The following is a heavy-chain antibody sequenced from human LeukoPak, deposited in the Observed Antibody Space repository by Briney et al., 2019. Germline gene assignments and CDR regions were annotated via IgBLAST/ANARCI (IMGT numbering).Heavy chain of an antibody. CDR2: INHSGST. V-gene: IGHV4-34*01. CDR1: GGSFSGYY. Sequence: PSETLCLTCAVYGGSFSGYYWSWIRQPPGKGLEWIGEINHSGSTNYNPSLKSRVTISVDTSKNQFSLKLSSVTAADTAVYYCARGPRNQYYYDSSGSLTGAFDIWGQGTMVTVSS. D-gene: IGHD3-22*01. J-gene: IGHJ3*02. CDR3: ARGPRNQYYYDSSGSLTGAFDI.